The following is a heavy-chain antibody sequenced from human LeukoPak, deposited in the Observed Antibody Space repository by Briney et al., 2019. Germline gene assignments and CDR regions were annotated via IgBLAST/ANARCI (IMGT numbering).Heavy chain of an antibody. CDR2: IYYSGST. Sequence: SETLSLTCTVSGGSVSSGSYYWSWIRQPPGKGLEWIGHIYYSGSTNYNPSLKSRVTISVDTSKNQFSLKLSSVTAADTAVYYCARLPRGYCSGGSCYGIDYWGQGTLVTVPS. CDR1: GGSVSSGSYY. D-gene: IGHD2-15*01. V-gene: IGHV4-61*01. CDR3: ARLPRGYCSGGSCYGIDY. J-gene: IGHJ4*02.